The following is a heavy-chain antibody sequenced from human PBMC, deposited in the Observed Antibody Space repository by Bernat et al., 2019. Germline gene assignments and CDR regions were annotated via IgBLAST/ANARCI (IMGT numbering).Heavy chain of an antibody. D-gene: IGHD1-26*01. CDR2: ISSSSSYT. Sequence: QVQLVESGGGLVKPGGSLRLSCAASGFTFSDYYMSWIRQAPGKGLEWVSYISSSSSYTNYVDSVKGRFTISRDNAKNSLYLQMNSLRAEDTAVYYCAREVLIVGADYWGQGTLVTVSS. V-gene: IGHV3-11*05. J-gene: IGHJ4*02. CDR3: AREVLIVGADY. CDR1: GFTFSDYY.